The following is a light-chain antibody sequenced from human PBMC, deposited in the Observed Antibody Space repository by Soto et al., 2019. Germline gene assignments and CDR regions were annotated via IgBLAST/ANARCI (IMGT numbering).Light chain of an antibody. V-gene: IGLV1-36*01. CDR1: SSNIGNNA. CDR2: YDD. Sequence: QSVLTQPPSVSEAPRQRVTISCSGSSSNIGNNAVNWYQQLPGKAPKLLIYYDDLLPSGVSDRFSGSKSGTSASLAISGLHAEDEADYYCSAWDDRLNGHVFGGGTKLTVL. CDR3: SAWDDRLNGHV. J-gene: IGLJ2*01.